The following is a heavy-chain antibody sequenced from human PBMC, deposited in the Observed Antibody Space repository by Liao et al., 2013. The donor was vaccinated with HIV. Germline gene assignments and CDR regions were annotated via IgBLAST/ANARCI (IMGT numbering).Heavy chain of an antibody. CDR3: AREPYSGTYYYFDY. CDR1: GGSISAYF. V-gene: IGHV4-59*01. D-gene: IGHD1-26*01. Sequence: QVQLQESGPGLVKPSETLSLTCTVSGGSISAYFWSWLRQPPGKGLEWIGYIHYSGSTNYIPSLKSRVTIGIDTSKKQFSLQVSSVTAADTAVYYCAREPYSGTYYYFDYWGQGTLVTVSS. CDR2: IHYSGST. J-gene: IGHJ4*02.